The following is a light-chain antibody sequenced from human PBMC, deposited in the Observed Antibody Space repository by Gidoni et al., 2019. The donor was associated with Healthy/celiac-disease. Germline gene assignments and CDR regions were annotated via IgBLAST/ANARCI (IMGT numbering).Light chain of an antibody. CDR3: QQYGSSPSYS. V-gene: IGKV3-20*01. CDR1: QSVSSSY. Sequence: EIVLTQSQVPLSLSPGERATRSCRASQSVSSSYLAWYQQKPGQAPRLLIYGASSRATGIPDRFSGSGSGTDFTLTISRLEPEDFAVYYCQQYGSSPSYSFGQXTKLEIK. J-gene: IGKJ2*03. CDR2: GAS.